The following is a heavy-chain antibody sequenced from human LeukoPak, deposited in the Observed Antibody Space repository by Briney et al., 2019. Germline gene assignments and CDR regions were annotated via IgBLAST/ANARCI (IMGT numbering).Heavy chain of an antibody. CDR1: GFTFSSYS. CDR2: ISSSSSTI. CDR3: AKDSAKKYDDY. Sequence: GGSLRLSCAASGFTFSSYSVNWVRQAPGKGLEWVSYISSSSSTIYYADSVKGRFTISRDNAKNSLYLQMNSLRAEDTAVYYCAKDSAKKYDDYWGQGTLVTVSS. D-gene: IGHD2/OR15-2a*01. J-gene: IGHJ4*02. V-gene: IGHV3-48*01.